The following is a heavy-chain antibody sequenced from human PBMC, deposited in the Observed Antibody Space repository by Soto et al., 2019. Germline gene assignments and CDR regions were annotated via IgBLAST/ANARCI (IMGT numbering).Heavy chain of an antibody. CDR3: ARHYRYCSGGSCAFPWFDP. Sequence: PSETLSLTCAVYGGSFSGYYWSWIRQPPGKGLEWIGEINHSGSTNYNPSLKSRVTISVDTSKNQFSLKLSSVTAADTAVYYCARHYRYCSGGSCAFPWFDPWGQGTLVTVSS. CDR2: INHSGST. CDR1: GGSFSGYY. D-gene: IGHD2-15*01. V-gene: IGHV4-34*01. J-gene: IGHJ5*02.